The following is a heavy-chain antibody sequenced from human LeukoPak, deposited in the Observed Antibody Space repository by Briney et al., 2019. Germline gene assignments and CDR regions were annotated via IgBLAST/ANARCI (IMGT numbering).Heavy chain of an antibody. CDR3: AREGRGYYDSSGHPSLQDAFDI. V-gene: IGHV4-59*01. CDR1: GGSISSYY. J-gene: IGHJ3*02. D-gene: IGHD3-22*01. Sequence: SETLSLTCTVSGGSISSYYWSWIRQPPGKGLEWIGYIYYSGSTNYNPSLKSRVTISVDTSKNQFSLKLSSVTAADTAVYYCAREGRGYYDSSGHPSLQDAFDIWGQGTMVTVSS. CDR2: IYYSGST.